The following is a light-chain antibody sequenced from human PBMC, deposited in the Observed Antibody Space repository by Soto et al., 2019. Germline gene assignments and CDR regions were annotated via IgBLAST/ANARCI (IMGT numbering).Light chain of an antibody. V-gene: IGKV3-15*01. CDR3: QQYNNWWT. CDR2: AAS. Sequence: IVLTQSPSTLSVSPGERATLSCRASQSVSSNLAWYQQKPGQAPRLLIYAASTRATGIPARFSGSGSGTDFILTISSLQSEDFAVYYCQQYNNWWTFGQGTKWIS. CDR1: QSVSSN. J-gene: IGKJ1*01.